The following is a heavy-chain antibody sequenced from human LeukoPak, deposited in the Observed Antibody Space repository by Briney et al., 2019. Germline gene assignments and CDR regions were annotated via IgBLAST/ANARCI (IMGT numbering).Heavy chain of an antibody. V-gene: IGHV3-30*03. CDR3: ARLDYGNWYFDL. CDR2: ISHDGSNK. CDR1: GFTFSNYG. Sequence: PGRSLRLSCAASGFTFSNYGMHWVRQAPGKGLEWVAVISHDGSNKYYADSVKGRFTISRDNSKNTLYLQMNSLRAEDTAVYYCARLDYGNWYFDLWGRGTLVTVSS. J-gene: IGHJ2*01. D-gene: IGHD4-17*01.